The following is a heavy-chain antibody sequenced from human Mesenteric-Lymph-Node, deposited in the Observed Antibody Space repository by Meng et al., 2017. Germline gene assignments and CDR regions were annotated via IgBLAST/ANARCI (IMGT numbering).Heavy chain of an antibody. CDR3: TKDKTVAGLFYFDY. D-gene: IGHD6-19*01. CDR2: VSWDGGTA. CDR1: GFTFDDYA. Sequence: EVDLVESGGGEVQPGGSLRLSCAASGFTFDDYAMHWVRQAPGKGLEWVAVVSWDGGTAYYADSVKGRFTISRDNTKNSLFLQMDSLRPEDTALYYCTKDKTVAGLFYFDYWGQGTLVTVSS. J-gene: IGHJ4*02. V-gene: IGHV3-43D*03.